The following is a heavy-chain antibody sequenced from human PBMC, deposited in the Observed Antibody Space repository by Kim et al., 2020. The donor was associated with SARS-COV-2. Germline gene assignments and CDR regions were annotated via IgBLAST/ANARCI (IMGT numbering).Heavy chain of an antibody. Sequence: GGSLRLSCAASGFTFSNYWMSWVRQAPGKGLEWVANIKQDGNEKYYVDSVKGRFTISRDNAKNSLYLQMNSLRAEDTAVYYCARGGGGTYQDYWDYYGM. CDR1: GFTFSNYW. V-gene: IGHV3-7*01. D-gene: IGHD1-26*01. CDR3: ARGGGGTYQDYWDYYGM. CDR2: IKQDGNEK. J-gene: IGHJ6*01.